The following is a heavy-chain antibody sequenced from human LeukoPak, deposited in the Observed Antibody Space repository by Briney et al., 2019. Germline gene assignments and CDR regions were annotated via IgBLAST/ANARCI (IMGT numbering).Heavy chain of an antibody. J-gene: IGHJ3*02. CDR3: ARYGDYMNDAFDI. D-gene: IGHD4-17*01. V-gene: IGHV3-53*01. CDR1: GFTFSSYA. CDR2: IYSGGST. Sequence: GGSLRLSCAASGFTFSSYAMHWVRQAPGKGLEWVSVIYSGGSTYYADSVKGRFTISRDNSKNTLYLQMNSLRAEDTAVYYCARYGDYMNDAFDIWGQGTMVTVSS.